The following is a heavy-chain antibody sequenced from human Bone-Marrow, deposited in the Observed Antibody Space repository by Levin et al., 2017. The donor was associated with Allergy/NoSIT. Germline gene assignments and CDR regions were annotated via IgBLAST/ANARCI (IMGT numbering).Heavy chain of an antibody. J-gene: IGHJ6*02. D-gene: IGHD3-3*01. CDR2: INHNGIT. CDR3: ARGLSDFWNTGSMDV. V-gene: IGHV4-34*01. Sequence: PSETLSLTCAVYGGSFNGYYWTWIRRPPGKGLEWIGEINHNGITKYNPSLKSRVTISEDTSKNQFSLKLSSVTAADTAVYYCARGLSDFWNTGSMDVWGQGTSVTVSS. CDR1: GGSFNGYY.